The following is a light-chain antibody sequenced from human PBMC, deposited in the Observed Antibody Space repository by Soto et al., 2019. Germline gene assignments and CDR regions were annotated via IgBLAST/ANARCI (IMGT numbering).Light chain of an antibody. V-gene: IGKV3-20*01. CDR2: GAS. CDR3: QQYGSSLALT. Sequence: EIVLTQSPGTLSLSPGERATLSCRASQSVSSSYLAWYQQKPGLAPRLLIYGASSRATGIPDRFSGSGSGTDFTLTISRLEPEDFAVYYCQQYGSSLALTFGGGTKVDIK. CDR1: QSVSSSY. J-gene: IGKJ4*01.